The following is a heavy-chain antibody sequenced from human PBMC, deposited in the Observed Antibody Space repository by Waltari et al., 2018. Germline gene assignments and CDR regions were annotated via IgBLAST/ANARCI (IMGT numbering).Heavy chain of an antibody. CDR1: VGSISTYY. Sequence: QVQLQESGPGLVKPSETLSLTCTVSVGSISTYYWTWIRQPPGKGLEWIGYIYYSGSTNYNPSLKSRVTISVDTSKNQFSLKLSSVTAADTAVYYCARGVATIRDYYYYMDVWGKGTTVTVSS. V-gene: IGHV4-59*01. CDR3: ARGVATIRDYYYYMDV. J-gene: IGHJ6*03. CDR2: IYYSGST. D-gene: IGHD5-12*01.